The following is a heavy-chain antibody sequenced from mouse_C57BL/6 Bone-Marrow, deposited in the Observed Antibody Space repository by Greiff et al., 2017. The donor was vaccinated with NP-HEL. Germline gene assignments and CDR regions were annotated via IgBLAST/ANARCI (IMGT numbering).Heavy chain of an antibody. J-gene: IGHJ4*01. V-gene: IGHV1-59*01. D-gene: IGHD3-3*01. Sequence: QVQLQQPGAELVRPGTSVKLSCKASGYTFTSYWMHWVKQRPGQGLEWIGVIDPSDSYTNYNQKFKGKATLTVDTSSSTAYMQLSSLTSEYSAVYYCARWGLDAMDYWGQGTSVTVSS. CDR2: IDPSDSYT. CDR1: GYTFTSYW. CDR3: ARWGLDAMDY.